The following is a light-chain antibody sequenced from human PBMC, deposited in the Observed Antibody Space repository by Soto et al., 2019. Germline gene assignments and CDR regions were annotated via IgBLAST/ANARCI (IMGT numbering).Light chain of an antibody. Sequence: QSALTQPASVSGFPGQSSTISCTGSNSDIGTYNYVSWYQQLPGKAPKLVISEVSNRPSGISGRFSGSKSGNAASLTISGLQAEDEATYYCSSYTSTSTLYVFGPGTKVTVL. V-gene: IGLV2-14*01. CDR2: EVS. J-gene: IGLJ1*01. CDR3: SSYTSTSTLYV. CDR1: NSDIGTYNY.